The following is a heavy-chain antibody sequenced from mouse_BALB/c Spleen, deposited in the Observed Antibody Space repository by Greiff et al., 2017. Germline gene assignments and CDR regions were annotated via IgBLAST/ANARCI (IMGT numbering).Heavy chain of an antibody. J-gene: IGHJ4*01. Sequence: EVQLQESGPELVKPGASVKIPCKASGYTFTDYNMDWVKQSHGKSLEWIGDINPNNGGTIYNQKFKGKATLTVDKSSSTAYMELRSLTSEDTAVYYCARKRNYVYAMDYWGQGTSVTVSS. CDR3: ARKRNYVYAMDY. CDR1: GYTFTDYN. D-gene: IGHD1-1*01. V-gene: IGHV1-18*01. CDR2: INPNNGGT.